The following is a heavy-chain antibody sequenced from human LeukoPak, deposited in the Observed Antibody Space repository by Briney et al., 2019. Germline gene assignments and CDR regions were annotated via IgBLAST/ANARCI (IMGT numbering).Heavy chain of an antibody. CDR3: ARDRVGGSGHWYFDL. D-gene: IGHD3-10*01. CDR2: IYTSGIT. CDR1: GVSISTYS. J-gene: IGHJ2*01. V-gene: IGHV4-4*07. Sequence: SETLSLTCTVSGVSISTYSWTWIRQPAGKGLEWIGRIYTSGITNYSPSLESRFTMSLDTSKNQFSLKVNSVTAADTAMYYCARDRVGGSGHWYFDLWGRGTLVTVSS.